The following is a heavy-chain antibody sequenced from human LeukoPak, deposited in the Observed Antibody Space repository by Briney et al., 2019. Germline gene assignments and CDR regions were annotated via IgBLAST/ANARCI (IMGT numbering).Heavy chain of an antibody. CDR3: ARGGSKWELLGHFDY. CDR2: IYPGDSDT. Sequence: GESLKISCKGSGYSFTSYWIGWVRQMPGKGLEWMGIIYPGDSDTRYSPSFQGQVTISADKSISTAYLQWCSLKASDTAMYYCARGGSKWELLGHFDYWGQGTLVTVSS. D-gene: IGHD1-26*01. CDR1: GYSFTSYW. V-gene: IGHV5-51*01. J-gene: IGHJ4*02.